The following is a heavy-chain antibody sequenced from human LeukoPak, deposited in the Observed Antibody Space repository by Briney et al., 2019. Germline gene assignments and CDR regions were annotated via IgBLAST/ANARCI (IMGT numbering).Heavy chain of an antibody. V-gene: IGHV1-2*02. CDR2: INPNSGDT. Sequence: ASVKVSCKASGYTFTGYYIHWVRQAPGQGLEWMRWINPNSGDTKYEQRFQGRVTMTRDTSISTAYMELTRLRSDDAAVYFCARDGSWSSISYSDYWGQGTLVTVSS. D-gene: IGHD2-2*01. CDR1: GYTFTGYY. J-gene: IGHJ4*02. CDR3: ARDGSWSSISYSDY.